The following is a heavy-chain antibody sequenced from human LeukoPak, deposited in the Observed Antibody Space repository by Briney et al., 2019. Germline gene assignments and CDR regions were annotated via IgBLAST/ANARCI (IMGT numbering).Heavy chain of an antibody. Sequence: PSETLSLTCTVSGGSICSSSYYWGWIRQHPGKGLEWIGSIYYSGSTYYNPSLKSRVTISVDTSKNQLSLKLSSVTAADTAVYYCARRVVRAAAGGYYFHYWGQGTLVTVSS. D-gene: IGHD6-13*01. J-gene: IGHJ4*02. CDR3: ARRVVRAAAGGYYFHY. CDR2: IYYSGST. CDR1: GGSICSSSYY. V-gene: IGHV4-39*01.